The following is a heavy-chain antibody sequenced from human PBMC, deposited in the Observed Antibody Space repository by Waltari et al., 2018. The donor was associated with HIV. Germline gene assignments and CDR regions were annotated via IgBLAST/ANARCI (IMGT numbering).Heavy chain of an antibody. CDR2: INPSGNST. V-gene: IGHV1-46*01. Sequence: QAQLVQSGAEVKKPGASVKVSCKAARYTFIRSYIHWVRQAAGQGVEWIGIINPSGNSTIYVQEFQGRLNMTRDTSTSTVYMELSSLRSEDTAVYYCARAPCSGGSCRLFDYWGQGTLVTVSS. J-gene: IGHJ4*02. CDR3: ARAPCSGGSCRLFDY. CDR1: RYTFIRSY. D-gene: IGHD2-15*01.